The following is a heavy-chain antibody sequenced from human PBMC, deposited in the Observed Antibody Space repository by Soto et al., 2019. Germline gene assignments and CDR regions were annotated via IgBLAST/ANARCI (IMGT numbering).Heavy chain of an antibody. CDR1: GFTFSTYE. D-gene: IGHD6-19*01. CDR2: ISSRGTSI. V-gene: IGHV3-48*03. Sequence: EVQLVESGGGLVQPGASLRLSCAASGFTFSTYEMNWVRQTPGKGLEWVAYISSRGTSIFYADSVKGRFSISRDNDNDSVSLLMNNLRVGDTAVYYCARDRGYNTGWYGGALDLWGQGTLVTVSS. CDR3: ARDRGYNTGWYGGALDL. J-gene: IGHJ4*02.